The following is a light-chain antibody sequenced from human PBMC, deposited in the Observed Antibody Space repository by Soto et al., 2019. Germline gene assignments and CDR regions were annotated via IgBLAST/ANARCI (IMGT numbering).Light chain of an antibody. CDR2: GAS. V-gene: IGKV3-15*01. CDR1: QSVNSD. J-gene: IGKJ4*01. CDR3: QQYNNWPLT. Sequence: EIVMTQSPGTLSVSPGERATLSCRASQSVNSDLAWYQQKPGRSPRLFIYGASTRATGIPARFSGSGSGTEFTLTITSLQSEDFAVYYCQQYNNWPLTFGGGTKVDIK.